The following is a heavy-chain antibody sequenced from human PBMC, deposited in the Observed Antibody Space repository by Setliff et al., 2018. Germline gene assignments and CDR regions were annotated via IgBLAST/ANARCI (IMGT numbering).Heavy chain of an antibody. V-gene: IGHV1-69-2*01. D-gene: IGHD1-26*01. CDR2: VDPKDGQA. CDR3: ARRGRNSALLTI. Sequence: GASVKVSCKGSGYRFIVYYIHWVRQTPGKGLEWMGRVDPKDGQAIYAKKFQGRFTITADTSIDTAYMELRSLRSDDTAVYYCARRGRNSALLTIWGQGTMVTVSS. J-gene: IGHJ3*02. CDR1: GYRFIVYY.